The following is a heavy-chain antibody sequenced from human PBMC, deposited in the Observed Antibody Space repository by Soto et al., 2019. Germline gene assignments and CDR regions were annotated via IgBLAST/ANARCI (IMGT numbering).Heavy chain of an antibody. D-gene: IGHD3-10*01. Sequence: LSLTCTVSGGSISSGDYYWSWIRQPPGKGLEWIGYIYYSGSTYYNPSLKSRVTISVDTSKNQFSLKLSSVTAADTAVYYCAGVGGFEATTIYYWGQGTLVTVSS. CDR3: AGVGGFEATTIYY. V-gene: IGHV4-30-4*01. CDR1: GGSISSGDYY. CDR2: IYYSGST. J-gene: IGHJ4*02.